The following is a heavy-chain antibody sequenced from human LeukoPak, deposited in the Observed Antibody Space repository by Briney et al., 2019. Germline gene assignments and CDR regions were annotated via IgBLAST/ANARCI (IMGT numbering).Heavy chain of an antibody. D-gene: IGHD1-26*01. V-gene: IGHV1-2*02. CDR2: INPNSGGT. Sequence: ASVKVSCKASGYTFTGCYMHWVRQAPGQGLEWMGWINPNSGGTNYAQKFQGRVTMTRDTSISTAYMELSRLRSDDTAVYYCARDRSGSGWTDYWGQGTLATVSS. CDR1: GYTFTGCY. J-gene: IGHJ4*02. CDR3: ARDRSGSGWTDY.